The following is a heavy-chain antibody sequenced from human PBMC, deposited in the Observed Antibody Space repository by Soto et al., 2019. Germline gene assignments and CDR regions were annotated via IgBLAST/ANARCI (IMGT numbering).Heavy chain of an antibody. D-gene: IGHD3-22*01. J-gene: IGHJ3*02. V-gene: IGHV5-51*01. CDR3: ARFPYDSSGYYYAFDI. CDR1: GYSFTSYW. Sequence: GESLKISCKGSGYSFTSYWIGWVRQMSGKGLEWMGIIYPGDSDTRYSPSFQGQVTISADKSISTAYLQWSSLKASDTAMYYCARFPYDSSGYYYAFDIWGQGTMVTVSS. CDR2: IYPGDSDT.